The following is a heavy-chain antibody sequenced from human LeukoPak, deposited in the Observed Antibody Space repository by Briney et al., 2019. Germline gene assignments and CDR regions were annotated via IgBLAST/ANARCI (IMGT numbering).Heavy chain of an antibody. CDR1: GDSVSTNSAA. D-gene: IGHD3-22*01. CDR3: ARGRTMIA. CDR2: TYYRSKWYN. V-gene: IGHV6-1*01. J-gene: IGHJ5*02. Sequence: SQTLSLTCAISGDSVSTNSAAWNWIRLSPSGGLEWLGRTYYRSKWYNDYAVSVKSRITINPDTSKNQFSLKLSSVTAADTAVYYCARGRTMIAWGQGTLVTVSS.